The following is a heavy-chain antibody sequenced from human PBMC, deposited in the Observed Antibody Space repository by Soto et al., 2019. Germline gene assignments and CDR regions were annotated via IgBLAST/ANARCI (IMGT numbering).Heavy chain of an antibody. Sequence: ASVKVSCKASGYTFTSYAMHWLRQSPGQRLEWMGWINAGNGNTKYSQKFQGRVTITRDTSASTAYMELSSLRSEDTAVYYCAATPRHYYGSGSYPDYWGQGTLVTVSS. CDR1: GYTFTSYA. J-gene: IGHJ4*02. CDR3: AATPRHYYGSGSYPDY. V-gene: IGHV1-3*01. D-gene: IGHD3-10*01. CDR2: INAGNGNT.